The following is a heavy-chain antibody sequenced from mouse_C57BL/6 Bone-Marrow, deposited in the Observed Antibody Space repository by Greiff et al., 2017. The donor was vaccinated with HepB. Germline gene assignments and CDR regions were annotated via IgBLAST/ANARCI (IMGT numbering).Heavy chain of an antibody. CDR2: IYPRSGNT. CDR1: GYTFTSYG. Sequence: VKLQESGAELARPGASVKLSCKASGYTFTSYGISWVKQRTGQGLEWIGEIYPRSGNTYYNEKFKGKATLTADKSSSTAYMELRSLTSEDSAVYFCARSSVPWYFDVWGTGTTVTVSS. J-gene: IGHJ1*03. D-gene: IGHD3-1*01. CDR3: ARSSVPWYFDV. V-gene: IGHV1-81*01.